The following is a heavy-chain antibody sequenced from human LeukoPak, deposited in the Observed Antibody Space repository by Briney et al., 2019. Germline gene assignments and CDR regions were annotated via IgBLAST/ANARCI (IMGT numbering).Heavy chain of an antibody. D-gene: IGHD5-24*01. CDR3: ARLQEMVTDENNAFDI. Sequence: ASVKVSCKASGYTFTGYYMHWVRQAPGQGLEWMGWINPNSGGTNYAQKFQGRVTMTRDTSISTAYMELSRLRSDDTAVYYCARLQEMVTDENNAFDIWGQGTMVTVSS. J-gene: IGHJ3*02. CDR1: GYTFTGYY. CDR2: INPNSGGT. V-gene: IGHV1-2*02.